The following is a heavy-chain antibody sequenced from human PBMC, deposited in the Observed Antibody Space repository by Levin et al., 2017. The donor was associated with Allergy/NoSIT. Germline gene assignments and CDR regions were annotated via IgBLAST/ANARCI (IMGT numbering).Heavy chain of an antibody. D-gene: IGHD1-26*01. V-gene: IGHV1-18*01. J-gene: IGHJ5*02. CDR3: AKKGAAERFDWFYR. CDR1: GYTFGNYG. Sequence: GASVKVSCKASGYTFGNYGIGWVRQAPGQGLEWMGWINAKNGNTKYAQKFQDRVTMTTDTSTSTADMELRRLTSDDAAVYYCAKKGAAERFDWFYRWGQGTLVTVSS. CDR2: INAKNGNT.